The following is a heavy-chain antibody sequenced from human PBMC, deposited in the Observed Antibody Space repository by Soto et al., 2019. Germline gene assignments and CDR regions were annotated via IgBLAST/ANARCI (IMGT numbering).Heavy chain of an antibody. CDR2: IYHSGST. Sequence: QVQLQESGPGLVKPSGTLSLTCAVSGGSISSSNWWSWVRQPPGKGLEWIGEIYHSGSTNYNPSLRGRVTIAVDKSKNQCSLDLISVTAADTAIYDCARAKLPTTVVDYWGQGTLVTVSS. D-gene: IGHD4-17*01. CDR1: GGSISSSNW. V-gene: IGHV4-4*02. J-gene: IGHJ4*02. CDR3: ARAKLPTTVVDY.